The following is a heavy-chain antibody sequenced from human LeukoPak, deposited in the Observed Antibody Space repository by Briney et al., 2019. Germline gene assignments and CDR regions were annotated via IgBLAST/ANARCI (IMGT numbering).Heavy chain of an antibody. CDR2: IYYSGST. Sequence: SETLSLTCTVSGGSISHYYWSWIRQRPGKGLEWIGYIYYSGSTNYNPSLRNRVTIAVDTSKNQFSLKLSSVTAADTAVYYCARVKAVAGSFEYYYYYYGMDVWGQGTTVTVSS. V-gene: IGHV4-59*01. CDR1: GGSISHYY. D-gene: IGHD6-19*01. CDR3: ARVKAVAGSFEYYYYYYGMDV. J-gene: IGHJ6*02.